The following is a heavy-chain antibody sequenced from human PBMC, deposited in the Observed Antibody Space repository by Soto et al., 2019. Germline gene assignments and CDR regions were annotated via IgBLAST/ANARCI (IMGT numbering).Heavy chain of an antibody. CDR2: IYPGDSDT. CDR3: AASIFYYGMDV. J-gene: IGHJ6*02. Sequence: GESLKISCKGSGYTFTNYWIGWVRQMPGKGLEWMGIIYPGDSDTKYNPSFQGQVTITADKSITTTYLQWSSLKASDTAIYYCAASIFYYGMDVWGQGTTVTVSS. V-gene: IGHV5-51*01. CDR1: GYTFTNYW.